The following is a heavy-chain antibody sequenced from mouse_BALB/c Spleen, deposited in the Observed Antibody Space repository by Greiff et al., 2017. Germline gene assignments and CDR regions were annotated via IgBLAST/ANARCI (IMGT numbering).Heavy chain of an antibody. Sequence: EVMLVESGAELVKPGASVKLSCTASGFNIKDTYMHWVKQRPEQGLEWIGRIDPANGNTKYDPKFQGKATITADTSSNTAYLQLSSLTSEDTAVYYCASSSSWFAYWGQGTLVTVSA. J-gene: IGHJ3*01. CDR3: ASSSSWFAY. CDR1: GFNIKDTY. V-gene: IGHV14-3*02. CDR2: IDPANGNT.